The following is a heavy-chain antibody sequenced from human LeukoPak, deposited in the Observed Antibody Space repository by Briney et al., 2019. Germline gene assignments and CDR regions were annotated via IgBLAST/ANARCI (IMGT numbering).Heavy chain of an antibody. CDR2: VYYTGST. CDR1: SGSISSGSYH. V-gene: IGHV4-39*01. D-gene: IGHD6-13*01. J-gene: IGHJ4*02. Sequence: SETLSLTCTVSSGSISSGSYHWGWIRQPPGKGLEWIGNVYYTGSTYYNPSLKSRVTITSKNQFSLKLISVTAADTAVYYCARGSYISSTWYYFDYGGQGTLVTVSS. CDR3: ARGSYISSTWYYFDY.